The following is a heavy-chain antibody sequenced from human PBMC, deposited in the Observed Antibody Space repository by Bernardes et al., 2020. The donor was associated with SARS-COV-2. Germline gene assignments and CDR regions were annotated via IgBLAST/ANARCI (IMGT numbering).Heavy chain of an antibody. CDR2: IYYSGST. V-gene: IGHV4-59*01. D-gene: IGHD3-3*01. Sequence: SETLSLTCTVSGGSISSYYWSWIRQPPGKGLEWIGYIYYSGSTNYNPSLKSRVTISVDTSKNQFSLKLSSVTAADTAVYYCAREDGYYDFWSGYLGPEYNWFDPWGQGTLVTVSS. CDR1: GGSISSYY. CDR3: AREDGYYDFWSGYLGPEYNWFDP. J-gene: IGHJ5*02.